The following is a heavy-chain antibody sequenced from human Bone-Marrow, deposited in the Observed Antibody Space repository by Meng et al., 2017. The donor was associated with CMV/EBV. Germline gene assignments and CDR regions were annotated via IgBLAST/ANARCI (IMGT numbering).Heavy chain of an antibody. J-gene: IGHJ4*01. V-gene: IGHV1-2*02. CDR2: INPNTDT. CDR3: ARSSGWSRFDY. CDR1: GYTFTGYY. D-gene: IGHD6-19*01. Sequence: QVQLVQSGAEVKKPGASVKVSCKASGYTFTGYYMHWVRQAPGQGLEWMGWINPNTDTNYAQNFQGRVTMTRDMSINTIYMELSRLTSEDTAVYYCARSSGWSRFDYWGHGTLVTVSS.